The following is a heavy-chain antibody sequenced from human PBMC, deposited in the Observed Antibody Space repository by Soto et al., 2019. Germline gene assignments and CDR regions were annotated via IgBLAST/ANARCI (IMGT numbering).Heavy chain of an antibody. CDR2: IIPIFGTA. V-gene: IGHV1-69*01. CDR1: GGTFSSYA. D-gene: IGHD3-22*01. Sequence: QVQLVRSGAEVKKPGSSVKVSCKASGGTFSSYAISWVRQAPGQGLEWMGGIIPIFGTANYAQKFQGRVTITADESTSTAYMELSSLRSEDTAVYYCARSRVTYYYDRRAFDIWGQGTMVTVSS. CDR3: ARSRVTYYYDRRAFDI. J-gene: IGHJ3*02.